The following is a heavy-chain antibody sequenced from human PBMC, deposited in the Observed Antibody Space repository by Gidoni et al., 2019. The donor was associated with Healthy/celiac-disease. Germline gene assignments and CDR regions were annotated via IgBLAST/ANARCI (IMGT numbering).Heavy chain of an antibody. V-gene: IGHV3-73*01. D-gene: IGHD1-1*01. CDR3: TRHVRPGTTPDYYYGMDV. J-gene: IGHJ6*02. Sequence: LEWVGRIRSKANSYATAYAASVKGRFTISRDDSKNTAYLQMNSLKTEDTAVYYCTRHVRPGTTPDYYYGMDVWGQGTTVTVSS. CDR2: IRSKANSYAT.